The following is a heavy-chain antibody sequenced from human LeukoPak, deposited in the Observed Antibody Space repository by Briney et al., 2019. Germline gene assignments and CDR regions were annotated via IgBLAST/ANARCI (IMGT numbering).Heavy chain of an antibody. CDR1: GGTFSSYA. CDR3: ARGGGGSYLGMWEHYFDY. V-gene: IGHV1-69*13. D-gene: IGHD1-26*01. CDR2: IIPIFGTA. Sequence: SVKVSCKASGGTFSSYAISWVRQAPGQGLEWMGGIIPIFGTANYAQKFQGRVTITADESTSTAYMELSSLRSEDKAVYYCARGGGGSYLGMWEHYFDYWGQGTLVTVSS. J-gene: IGHJ4*02.